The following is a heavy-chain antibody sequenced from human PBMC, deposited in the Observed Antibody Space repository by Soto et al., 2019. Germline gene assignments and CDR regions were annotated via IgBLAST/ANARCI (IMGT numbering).Heavy chain of an antibody. CDR2: INAGNGNT. Sequence: QVQLVQSGAEVKKPGASVKVSCKASGYTFTSYAMHWVRQAPEQRLEWMGWINAGNGNTKYSQKFQGRVTITRDTSASTAYMELSSLRSEDTAVYYCARDRVQQLVLYYFDYWGQGTLVTVSS. J-gene: IGHJ4*02. D-gene: IGHD6-13*01. CDR1: GYTFTSYA. CDR3: ARDRVQQLVLYYFDY. V-gene: IGHV1-3*01.